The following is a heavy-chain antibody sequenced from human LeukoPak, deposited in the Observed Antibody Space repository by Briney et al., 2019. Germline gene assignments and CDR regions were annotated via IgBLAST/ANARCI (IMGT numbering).Heavy chain of an antibody. CDR1: GGTFSSYA. CDR2: IIPIFGTA. D-gene: IGHD6-13*01. J-gene: IGHJ4*02. V-gene: IGHV1-69*13. CDR3: ARGHSSSSDY. Sequence: ASVKVSCKASGGTFSSYAINWVQQAPGQGLEWMGGIIPIFGTANYAQKFQGRVTITADESTSTAYMELSSLRSEDTAVYYCARGHSSSSDYWGQGTLVTVSS.